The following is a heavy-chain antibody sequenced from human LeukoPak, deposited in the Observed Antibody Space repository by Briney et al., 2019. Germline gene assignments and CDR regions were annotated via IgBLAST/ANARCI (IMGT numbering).Heavy chain of an antibody. V-gene: IGHV1-69*01. Sequence: GTFXSXAXXWXRQXPGQXXEXMXGIIPIFGTAKYAQKFQGRVTINGDESTSTAYMELSSLRSEDTAVYYCARVETSRGAAHVYYMDVWGKGTTVTVSS. CDR2: IIPIFGTA. D-gene: IGHD4/OR15-4a*01. CDR3: ARVETSRGAAHVYYMDV. J-gene: IGHJ6*03. CDR1: GTFXSXA.